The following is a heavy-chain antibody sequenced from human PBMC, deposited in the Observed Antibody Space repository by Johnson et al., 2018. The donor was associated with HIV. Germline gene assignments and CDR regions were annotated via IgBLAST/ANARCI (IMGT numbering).Heavy chain of an antibody. CDR2: IYSGGST. Sequence: VQLVESGGGLVQPGGSLRLSCAASGFTVSSNYMSWVRQAPGKGLEWVSVIYSGGSTYYADAVKGRFTIYRDNSKNTPYLQMNSLRAEDTAVYYCAKDSATDPFDIWGQGTMVTVSS. J-gene: IGHJ3*02. CDR1: GFTVSSNY. D-gene: IGHD6-25*01. V-gene: IGHV3-66*01. CDR3: AKDSATDPFDI.